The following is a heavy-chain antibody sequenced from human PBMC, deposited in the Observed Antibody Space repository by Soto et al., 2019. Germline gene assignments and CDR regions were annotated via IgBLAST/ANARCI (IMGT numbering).Heavy chain of an antibody. V-gene: IGHV2-5*02. CDR1: GFSLSTSGVG. CDR2: IYWDDDK. D-gene: IGHD1-1*01. CDR3: AHLAWKEMWPRAPVVN. J-gene: IGHJ4*02. Sequence: SGPTLVNPTQTLTLTCTFSGFSLSTSGVGVGWIRQSPGKALEWLAVIYWDDDKRYRPSLKRRVSITKDTSKNQLVLTMTNMDPVDTATYYCAHLAWKEMWPRAPVVNWGQGTPVTVSS.